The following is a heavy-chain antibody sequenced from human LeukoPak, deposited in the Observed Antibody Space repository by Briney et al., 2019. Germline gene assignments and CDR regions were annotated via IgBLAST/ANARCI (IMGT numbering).Heavy chain of an antibody. Sequence: GGSLRLSCAASGFTFSSYSMNWVRQAPGKGLEWVSSMSSSSSYIYYADSVKGRFTISRDSAKNSLYLQMNSLRAEDTAVYYCARDYYDSSGVFDYWGQGTLVTVSS. CDR3: ARDYYDSSGVFDY. V-gene: IGHV3-21*01. J-gene: IGHJ4*02. CDR1: GFTFSSYS. CDR2: MSSSSSYI. D-gene: IGHD3-22*01.